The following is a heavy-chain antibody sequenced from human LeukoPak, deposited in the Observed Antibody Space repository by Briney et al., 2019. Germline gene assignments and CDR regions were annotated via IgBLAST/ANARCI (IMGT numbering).Heavy chain of an antibody. CDR2: INPNSGGT. V-gene: IGHV1-2*02. D-gene: IGHD3-22*01. J-gene: IGHJ4*02. CDR3: AREGTQYYYDSSGYYD. Sequence: ASVKVSCKASGYIFTGYYMHWVRQAAGQGLEWMGWINPNSGGTNYAQKFQGRGTITRDTSISTAYMELSRLRSDDTAVYYCAREGTQYYYDSSGYYDWGQGTLVTVSS. CDR1: GYIFTGYY.